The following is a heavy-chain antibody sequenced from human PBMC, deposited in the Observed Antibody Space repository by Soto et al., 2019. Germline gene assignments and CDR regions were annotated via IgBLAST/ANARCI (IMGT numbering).Heavy chain of an antibody. Sequence: GGSLRLSCAASGFTFSSYAMHWVRQAPGKGLEYVSAISSNGGSTYYANSVKGRFTISRDNSKNTLYLQMGSLRAEDMAVYYCARVNTAMMSYFDYWGQGTLVTVSS. D-gene: IGHD5-18*01. CDR1: GFTFSSYA. CDR2: ISSNGGST. V-gene: IGHV3-64*01. J-gene: IGHJ4*02. CDR3: ARVNTAMMSYFDY.